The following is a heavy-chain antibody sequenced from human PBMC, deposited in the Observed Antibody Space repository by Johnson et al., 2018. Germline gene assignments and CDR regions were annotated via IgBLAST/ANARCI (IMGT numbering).Heavy chain of an antibody. Sequence: QVQLVESGGGVVQPGRSLRLSCADPGFTFSTYGMHWARQAPGKGLEWEAVRAYDGSNKYYADSVKGRFTISRDNSKNTLYMQMNRLRAEDKVLYYCARGNYYGMDVWGQGTTVTVSS. V-gene: IGHV3-30*03. CDR1: GFTFSTYG. CDR2: RAYDGSNK. J-gene: IGHJ6*02. CDR3: ARGNYYGMDV.